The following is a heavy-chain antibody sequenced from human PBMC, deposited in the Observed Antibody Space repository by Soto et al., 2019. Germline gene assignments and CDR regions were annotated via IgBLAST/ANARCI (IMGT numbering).Heavy chain of an antibody. D-gene: IGHD5-12*01. CDR2: IIPIFGTA. CDR3: ARMVTRYSGYGYYYYYGMDV. Sequence: GALVKVSCKASGGTFSSYAISWVRQAPGQGLEWMGGIIPIFGTANYAQKFQGRVTITADESTSTAYMELSSLRSEDTAVYYCARMVTRYSGYGYYYYYGMDVWGQGTTVTVSS. CDR1: GGTFSSYA. V-gene: IGHV1-69*13. J-gene: IGHJ6*02.